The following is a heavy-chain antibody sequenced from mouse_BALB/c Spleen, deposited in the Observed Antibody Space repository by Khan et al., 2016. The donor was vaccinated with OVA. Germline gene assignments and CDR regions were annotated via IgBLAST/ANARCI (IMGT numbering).Heavy chain of an antibody. V-gene: IGHV1-37*01. J-gene: IGHJ3*01. CDR2: INPYNGDT. Sequence: VQLQQSGPELVKPGASVKISCKAPGYSFTGSFMNWVKQSHGKSLEWIGRINPYNGDTFYNQKFKGKATLTVDKSSTTAHMDLLSLTSEDSAVYYCAGSVSYDYDAWFAYWGQGTLVTVSA. CDR3: AGSVSYDYDAWFAY. D-gene: IGHD2-4*01. CDR1: GYSFTGSF.